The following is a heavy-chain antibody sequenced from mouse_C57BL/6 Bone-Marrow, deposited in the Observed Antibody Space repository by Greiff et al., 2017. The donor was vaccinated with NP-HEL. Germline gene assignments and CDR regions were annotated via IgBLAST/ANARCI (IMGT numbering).Heavy chain of an antibody. D-gene: IGHD1-1*01. Sequence: VQLQQPGAELVMPGASVKLSCKASGYTFTSYWMHWVKQRPGQGLEWIGEIDPSDSYTNYNQKFKGKSTLTVDKSSSTAYMQLSSLTSEDSAVYYCARNYGSSHGGFAYWGQGTLVTVSA. CDR1: GYTFTSYW. CDR3: ARNYGSSHGGFAY. V-gene: IGHV1-69*01. J-gene: IGHJ3*01. CDR2: IDPSDSYT.